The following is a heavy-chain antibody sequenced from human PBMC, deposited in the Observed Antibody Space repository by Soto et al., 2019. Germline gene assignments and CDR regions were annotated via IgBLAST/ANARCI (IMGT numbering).Heavy chain of an antibody. Sequence: QVLLQESRPRLVKPSETLSLSCTISGASIRNYFWSWLRQPPGKGLEWIGQIYYSGSTNYNSSLKSRATISIDWSKSQFSLQLLSVTAADTALYYCATYDFDGGSNRFDQWGQGSLVTVAS. CDR2: IYYSGST. J-gene: IGHJ5*02. D-gene: IGHD3-3*01. CDR3: ATYDFDGGSNRFDQ. V-gene: IGHV4-59*12. CDR1: GASIRNYF.